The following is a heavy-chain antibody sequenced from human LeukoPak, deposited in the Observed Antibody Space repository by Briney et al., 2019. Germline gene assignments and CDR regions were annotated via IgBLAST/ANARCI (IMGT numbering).Heavy chain of an antibody. CDR1: GFTFSNYW. Sequence: GGSLRLSCAASGFTFSNYWMHWVRQAPGKGLVGVSRISSDESSTTYADSVKGRFTISRDNAKNTLYLKMNTLRAEDTAIYFCARGGFTGTSCPYFDYWGQGTLVTVSS. J-gene: IGHJ4*02. D-gene: IGHD2-2*01. CDR3: ARGGFTGTSCPYFDY. V-gene: IGHV3-74*01. CDR2: ISSDESST.